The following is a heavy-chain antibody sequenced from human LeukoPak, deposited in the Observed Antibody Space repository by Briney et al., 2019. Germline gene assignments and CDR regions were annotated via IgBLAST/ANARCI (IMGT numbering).Heavy chain of an antibody. CDR2: ISGSGGST. CDR1: GFTFSSYA. D-gene: IGHD6-19*01. V-gene: IGHV3-23*01. Sequence: PGGSLRLSCAASGFTFSSYAMSWVRQAPGKGLEWVSAISGSGGSTYYADSVKGGFSNSRDNSKNTLYLQMNSLRAEDTAVYYCAKHPTSQQWLVGGNFAYWGQGTLVTVSS. J-gene: IGHJ4*02. CDR3: AKHPTSQQWLVGGNFAY.